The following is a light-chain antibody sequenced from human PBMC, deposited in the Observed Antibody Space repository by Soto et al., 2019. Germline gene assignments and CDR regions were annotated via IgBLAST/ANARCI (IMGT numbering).Light chain of an antibody. Sequence: EIVLPQYPGSLYLSLGERATLSCRASQSVDSAFFAWYQQKPVQPPRLLMYGASRRATGIPDRFSGSGSGTDFTLTISRLEPEDFAVYYCPQYASSLTFGQGTKVQI. V-gene: IGKV3-20*01. J-gene: IGKJ1*01. CDR1: QSVDSAF. CDR3: PQYASSLT. CDR2: GAS.